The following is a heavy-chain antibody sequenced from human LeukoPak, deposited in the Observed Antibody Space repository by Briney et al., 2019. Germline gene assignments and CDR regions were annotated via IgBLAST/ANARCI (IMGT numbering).Heavy chain of an antibody. V-gene: IGHV1-8*01. CDR2: MNPNSGNT. Sequence: ASVKVSCKASGYTFTSYDINWVRQATGQGLEWMGWMNPNSGNTGYAQKFQGRVTITADKSTSTAYMELSSLRSEDTAVYYCAGQRYSSSNAYYYYGMDVWGQGTTVTVSS. D-gene: IGHD6-13*01. CDR3: AGQRYSSSNAYYYYGMDV. CDR1: GYTFTSYD. J-gene: IGHJ6*02.